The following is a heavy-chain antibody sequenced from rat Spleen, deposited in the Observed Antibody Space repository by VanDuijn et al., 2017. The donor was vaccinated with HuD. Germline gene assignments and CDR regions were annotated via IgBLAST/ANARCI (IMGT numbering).Heavy chain of an antibody. CDR2: ISYDGGST. CDR1: GFTFSNYD. Sequence: EVQLVESGGGLVQPGRSMKLSCAVSGFTFSNYDMAWVRQAPTKGLEWVASISYDGGSTYYRDSVKGRFTISRDNAKSTLYLQMESLRSEDTATYYCARPDSAIYVMDAWGQGASVTVSS. CDR3: ARPDSAIYVMDA. J-gene: IGHJ4*01. V-gene: IGHV5-25*01. D-gene: IGHD4-3*01.